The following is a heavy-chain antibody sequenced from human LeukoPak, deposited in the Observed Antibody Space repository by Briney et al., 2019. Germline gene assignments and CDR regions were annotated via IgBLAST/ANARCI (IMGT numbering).Heavy chain of an antibody. CDR2: IYHSGTT. J-gene: IGHJ4*02. CDR3: ARITAVAYDY. Sequence: PSETPSLTCAVSGYSISSGYYWGWIRQPPGKGLEWIGSIYHSGTTYYNPSLKSRVTISVDTSKNQFSLRLGSVTAADTAVYYCARITAVAYDYWGQGTLVTVSS. CDR1: GYSISSGYY. V-gene: IGHV4-38-2*01. D-gene: IGHD6-19*01.